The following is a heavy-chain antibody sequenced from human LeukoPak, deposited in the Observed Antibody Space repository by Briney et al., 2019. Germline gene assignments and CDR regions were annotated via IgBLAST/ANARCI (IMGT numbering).Heavy chain of an antibody. D-gene: IGHD3-3*01. Sequence: GGSLRLSCAASGFTVSSNYMSWVRQAPGKGLEWVSVIYSGGSTYYADSVKGRFTISRDNSKNTLYLQMNSLRAEDTAVYYCARERRITIFGVGVRGYYFDDWGQGTLVTVSS. CDR1: GFTVSSNY. CDR2: IYSGGST. CDR3: ARERRITIFGVGVRGYYFDD. J-gene: IGHJ4*02. V-gene: IGHV3-66*01.